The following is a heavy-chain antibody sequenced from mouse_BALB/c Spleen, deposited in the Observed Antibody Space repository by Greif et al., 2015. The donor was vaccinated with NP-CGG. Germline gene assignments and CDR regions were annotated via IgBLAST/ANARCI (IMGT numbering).Heavy chain of an antibody. Sequence: EVQLQESGGGLVKPGGSLKLSCAASGSTFSDYYMYWVRQTPEKRLEWVATISDGGSYTYYPDSVKGRFTISRDNAKNNPYLQMSSLKSEDIAMYYCARDSFDYWGQGTTLTVSS. J-gene: IGHJ2*01. CDR3: ARDSFDY. CDR2: ISDGGSYT. CDR1: GSTFSDYY. V-gene: IGHV5-4*02.